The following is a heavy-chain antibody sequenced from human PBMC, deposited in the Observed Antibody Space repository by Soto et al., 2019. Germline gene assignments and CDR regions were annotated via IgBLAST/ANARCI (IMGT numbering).Heavy chain of an antibody. J-gene: IGHJ4*02. D-gene: IGHD6-13*01. Sequence: QVQLVESGGGVVQPGRSLRLSCAASGFTFSSYGMHWVRQAPGKGLEWVAVISYDGSNKYYADSVKGRFTISRDNSKNTLYLQMNSLRAEDKAVYYCAKEGERAAAGTSYFDYWGQGTLVTVSS. CDR3: AKEGERAAAGTSYFDY. CDR1: GFTFSSYG. V-gene: IGHV3-30*18. CDR2: ISYDGSNK.